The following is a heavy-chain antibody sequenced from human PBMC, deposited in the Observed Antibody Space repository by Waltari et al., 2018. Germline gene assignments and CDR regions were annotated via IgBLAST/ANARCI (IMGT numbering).Heavy chain of an antibody. D-gene: IGHD1-26*01. CDR2: IIPILGIA. J-gene: IGHJ3*02. V-gene: IGHV1-69*04. CDR1: GGTFSSYA. Sequence: QVQLVQSGAEVKKPGSSVKVSCKASGGTFSSYAISWVRQAPGQGLEWMGGIIPILGIANYAQKFQGRVTITADESTSTAYMELSSLRSEDTAVYYCARVAPGYGGATKDAFDIWGQGTMVTVSS. CDR3: ARVAPGYGGATKDAFDI.